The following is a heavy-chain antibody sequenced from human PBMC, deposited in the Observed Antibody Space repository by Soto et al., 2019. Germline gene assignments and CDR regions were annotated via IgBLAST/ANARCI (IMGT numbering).Heavy chain of an antibody. Sequence: QLQLPESGPGLVKPSETLSLTCSVSGGSIDSSAFYWVWVRQAPGEGLEWIGSTYYSRNTYYNSFLRSRVTLSVDTSKNQFSLRLSSVTAADTAVYYCARHGHWAPFDDWGQGTLVTVSS. CDR1: GGSIDSSAFY. V-gene: IGHV4-39*01. D-gene: IGHD3-16*01. CDR2: TYYSRNT. CDR3: ARHGHWAPFDD. J-gene: IGHJ4*02.